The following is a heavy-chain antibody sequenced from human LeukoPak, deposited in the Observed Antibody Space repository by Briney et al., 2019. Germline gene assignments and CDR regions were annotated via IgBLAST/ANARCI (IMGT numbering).Heavy chain of an antibody. CDR2: IYPGDSDT. V-gene: IGHV5-51*01. D-gene: IGHD2-2*01. CDR3: ARRRYCSSTSCSNWFDP. CDR1: GYSFTSYW. Sequence: PGESLKISCKGSGYSFTSYWIGWVRQMPGKGLEWMGIIYPGDSDTRYGPSFQGQVTISADKSISTAYLQWSSLKASDTAMYYCARRRYCSSTSCSNWFDPWGQGTLVTVSS. J-gene: IGHJ5*02.